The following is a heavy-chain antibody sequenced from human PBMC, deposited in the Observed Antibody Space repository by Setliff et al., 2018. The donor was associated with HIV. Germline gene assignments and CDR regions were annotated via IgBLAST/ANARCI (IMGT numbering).Heavy chain of an antibody. V-gene: IGHV3-30*18. CDR3: VKDVEPGGADV. CDR1: GFRFSSYG. J-gene: IGHJ6*02. D-gene: IGHD1-26*01. CDR2: ISYDGSEK. Sequence: GGSLRLSCAASGFRFSSYGMHWVRQAPGKGLEWVAVISYDGSEKDYGDVRGQFIISRDNAKNSLYLQMSSLRVEDTALYYCVKDVEPGGADVWGRGTWVTVSS.